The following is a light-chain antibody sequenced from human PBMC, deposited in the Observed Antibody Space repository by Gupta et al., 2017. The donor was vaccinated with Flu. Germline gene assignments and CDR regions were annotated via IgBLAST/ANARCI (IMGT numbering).Light chain of an antibody. V-gene: IGLV1-47*01. J-gene: IGLJ3*02. CDR3: AAWDDNLRGVV. Sequence: RVTISWAGGTVNIGSNFVFWYYHLPGTAPKLLIYRDNRRPSGVPDRFSGSKSGTSASLAISGLRPEDEADFYCAAWDDNLRGVVFGGGTKLTVL. CDR1: TVNIGSNF. CDR2: RDN.